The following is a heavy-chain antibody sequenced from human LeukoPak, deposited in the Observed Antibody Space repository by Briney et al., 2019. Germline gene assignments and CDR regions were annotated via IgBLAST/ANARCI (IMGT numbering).Heavy chain of an antibody. CDR1: GGSFSGYY. J-gene: IGHJ5*02. CDR2: VYYGRSP. CDR3: ARGHPRPYYDFWSGYYTYSRYNWFDP. Sequence: SETLSLTCAVYGGSFSGYYWSWIRQPPGKGLEWIGSVYYGRSPYFNLSLESRATISVDTSKNQFSLKLSSVTAADTAVYYCARGHPRPYYDFWSGYYTYSRYNWFDPWGQGTLVTVSS. V-gene: IGHV4-34*01. D-gene: IGHD3-3*01.